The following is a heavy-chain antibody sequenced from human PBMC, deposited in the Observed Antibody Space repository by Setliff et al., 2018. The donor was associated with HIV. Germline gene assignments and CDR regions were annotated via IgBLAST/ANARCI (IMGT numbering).Heavy chain of an antibody. J-gene: IGHJ4*02. CDR2: INWNGGST. CDR1: GFTFSSYG. Sequence: PGGSLRLSCAASGFTFSSYGMSWVRQAPGKGLEWVSGINWNGGSTGYADSVRGRFTISRDNAKNSLYLQMNSLTAEDTAVYYCARDVSWRVRTYIDYWGQGALVTVSS. CDR3: ARDVSWRVRTYIDY. D-gene: IGHD3-3*01. V-gene: IGHV3-20*04.